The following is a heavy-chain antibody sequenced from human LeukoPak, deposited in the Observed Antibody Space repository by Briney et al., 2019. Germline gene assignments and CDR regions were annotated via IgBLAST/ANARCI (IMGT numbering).Heavy chain of an antibody. V-gene: IGHV3-30*02. D-gene: IGHD5/OR15-5a*01. CDR2: IRYDGSNK. J-gene: IGHJ5*02. CDR3: ARVLRSSNWFDP. CDR1: GFTFSSYG. Sequence: GGSLRLSCAASGFTFSSYGMHWVRQAPGKGLEWVAFIRYDGSNKYYADSVKGRFTISRDNSKSTLYLQMNSLRAEDTAVYYCARVLRSSNWFDPWGQGTLVTVSS.